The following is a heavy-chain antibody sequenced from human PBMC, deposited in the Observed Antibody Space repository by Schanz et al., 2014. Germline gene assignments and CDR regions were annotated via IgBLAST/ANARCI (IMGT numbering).Heavy chain of an antibody. CDR1: GFTFSAFG. CDR3: AKDQGSYGSGSYSYFDY. V-gene: IGHV3-23*04. CDR2: MSGSGSTA. J-gene: IGHJ4*02. Sequence: EVQLVESGGGLVQPGGSLRLSCAASGFTFSAFGMHWVRQAPGKGLEWVSGMSGSGSTADYADSVKGRFTISRDNSKNTLYLQMNSLRAEDTAVYYCAKDQGSYGSGSYSYFDYWGQGTLATVSS. D-gene: IGHD3-10*01.